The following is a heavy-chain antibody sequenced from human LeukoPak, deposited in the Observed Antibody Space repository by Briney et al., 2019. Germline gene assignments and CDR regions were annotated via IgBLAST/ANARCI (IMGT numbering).Heavy chain of an antibody. CDR2: IIPIIGTA. CDR1: GGTFSSYA. V-gene: IGHV1-69*05. CDR3: AAGAPDYRHYPYYYDSTGYSIPLDS. J-gene: IGHJ4*02. Sequence: GASVKVSCKASGGTFSSYAMSWVRQAPGQGLEWMGWIIPIIGTANYAQKLQGRVTITTDESTSTAYMELSSLRSEDTAVYYCAAGAPDYRHYPYYYDSTGYSIPLDSWGQGTPFTAS. D-gene: IGHD3-22*01.